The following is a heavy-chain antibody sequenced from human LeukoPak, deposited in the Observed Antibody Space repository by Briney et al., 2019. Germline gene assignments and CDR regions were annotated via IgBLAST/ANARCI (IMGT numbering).Heavy chain of an antibody. CDR1: GDSVSSNSAA. CDR3: ARGSGTSYGGYAFDI. Sequence: SQTLSLTCAISGDSVSSNSAAWNWIRQSPSRGLEWLGRTYYRSNWYNDYAVSVKSRITINADTSKNQFSLHLNSVTPEDTAVYYCARGSGTSYGGYAFDIWGLGTMVIVSS. CDR2: TYYRSNWYN. D-gene: IGHD3-10*01. J-gene: IGHJ3*02. V-gene: IGHV6-1*01.